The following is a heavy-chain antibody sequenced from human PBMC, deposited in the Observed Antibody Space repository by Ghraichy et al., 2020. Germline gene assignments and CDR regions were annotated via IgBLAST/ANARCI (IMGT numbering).Heavy chain of an antibody. J-gene: IGHJ4*02. Sequence: SGPTLVKPTQTLTLTCTFSGFSLSTRGMCVSWIRQPPGKALEWLARIDWDDDKYYSTSLRTRLTISKDTSKNQVVLTMTNMDPVDSGTYYCARIHSAVVDHLFDYWGQGTPVTVSS. CDR1: GFSLSTRGMC. V-gene: IGHV2-70*11. CDR3: ARIHSAVVDHLFDY. D-gene: IGHD1-14*01. CDR2: IDWDDDK.